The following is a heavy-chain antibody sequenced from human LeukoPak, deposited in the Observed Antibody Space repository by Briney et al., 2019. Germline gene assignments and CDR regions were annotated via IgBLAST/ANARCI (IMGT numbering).Heavy chain of an antibody. CDR2: MNPNSGNA. D-gene: IGHD6-13*01. V-gene: IGHV1-8*01. J-gene: IGHJ6*03. Sequence: ASVKVSCKASGYTFTSYDINWVRQATGQGLEWMGWMNPNSGNAVYAQKFQGRVTMTRNTSISTAYMELSSLRSEDTAVYYCARGSDSSSWYPISRSSYYYYYYMTSGAKGPRSPSP. CDR1: GYTFTSYD. CDR3: ARGSDSSSWYPISRSSYYYYYYMTS.